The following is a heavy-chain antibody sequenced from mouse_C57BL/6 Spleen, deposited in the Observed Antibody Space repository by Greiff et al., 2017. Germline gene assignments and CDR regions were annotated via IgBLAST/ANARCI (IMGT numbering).Heavy chain of an antibody. CDR2: ISSGSSTL. CDR3: ARTDY. Sequence: DVKLVESGGGLVKPGGSLKLSCAASGFTFSDYGMHWVRQAPEKGLEWVAYISSGSSTLYYADTVKGRFTISRDNAKSTLFLQMTGLRAEDTAMYYCARTDYWGQGTSVTVSS. V-gene: IGHV5-17*01. CDR1: GFTFSDYG. J-gene: IGHJ4*01.